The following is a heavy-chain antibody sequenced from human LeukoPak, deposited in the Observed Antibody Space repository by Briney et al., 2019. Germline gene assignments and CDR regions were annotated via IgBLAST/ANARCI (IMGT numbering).Heavy chain of an antibody. V-gene: IGHV3-48*02. Sequence: PGGSLRLSCAASGFTFNNYIMTWVRQAPGRGLECLSYISSGSGTMYYADSVKGRFTISRDNAKKSLYLQMNSLRDEDMAVYYCARAVLGYSWVYDYWGHGTLVTVSS. CDR1: GFTFNNYI. D-gene: IGHD5-18*01. CDR3: ARAVLGYSWVYDY. J-gene: IGHJ4*01. CDR2: ISSGSGTM.